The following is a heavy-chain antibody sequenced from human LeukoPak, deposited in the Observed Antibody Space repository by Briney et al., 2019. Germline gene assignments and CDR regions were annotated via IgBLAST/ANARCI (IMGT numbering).Heavy chain of an antibody. J-gene: IGHJ6*02. Sequence: HGVRQAPGKGVECVAVISYDVSNKYYADSVKGRFTISRDNSKNTLYLQMNSLRAEDTAVYYCAKELSGWYHYYYGMDVWGQGTTVTVSS. D-gene: IGHD6-19*01. V-gene: IGHV3-30*18. CDR3: AKELSGWYHYYYGMDV. CDR2: ISYDVSNK.